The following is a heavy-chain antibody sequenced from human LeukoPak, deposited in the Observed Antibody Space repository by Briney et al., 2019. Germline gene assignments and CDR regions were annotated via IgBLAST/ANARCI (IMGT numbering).Heavy chain of an antibody. CDR2: ISSSSNFM. J-gene: IGHJ6*03. D-gene: IGHD6-13*01. V-gene: IGHV3-21*01. CDR3: ASTIAAAGNGGVYYYYYYMDV. CDR1: GFTFSVYS. Sequence: GGSLRLSCAASGFTFSVYSMNWVRQAPGKGLEWVSSISSSSNFMYYADSVKGRFTISRDNAKNSLYLQMNSLRAEDTAVYYCASTIAAAGNGGVYYYYYYMDVWGKGTTVTVSS.